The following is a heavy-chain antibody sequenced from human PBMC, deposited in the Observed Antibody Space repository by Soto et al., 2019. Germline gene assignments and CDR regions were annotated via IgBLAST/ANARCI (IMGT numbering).Heavy chain of an antibody. D-gene: IGHD3-3*01. Sequence: QVQLQESGPGLVKPSATLSLTCAVSGVSISSNNWRSWVRQPPGKGLEWIGEIYHSESTNYNPSLKSRVTISVDKSKNQFSLKLSSMTAADTAVYYCATLKTYPIFGPYNWFDPWGQGTLVTVSS. CDR1: GVSISSNNW. J-gene: IGHJ5*02. CDR3: ATLKTYPIFGPYNWFDP. CDR2: IYHSEST. V-gene: IGHV4-4*02.